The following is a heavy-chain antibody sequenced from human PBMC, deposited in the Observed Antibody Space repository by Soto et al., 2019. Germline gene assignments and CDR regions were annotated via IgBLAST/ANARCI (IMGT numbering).Heavy chain of an antibody. Sequence: GGSLRLSCAASGFTFSSYGMHWVRQAPGKGLEWVAVIWYDGSNKCYADSVKGRFTISRDNSKNTLYLQMNSLRAEDTAVYYCARDVYYYDSSGYKNYFDYWGQGTLVTVSS. CDR3: ARDVYYYDSSGYKNYFDY. CDR1: GFTFSSYG. D-gene: IGHD3-22*01. J-gene: IGHJ4*02. CDR2: IWYDGSNK. V-gene: IGHV3-33*01.